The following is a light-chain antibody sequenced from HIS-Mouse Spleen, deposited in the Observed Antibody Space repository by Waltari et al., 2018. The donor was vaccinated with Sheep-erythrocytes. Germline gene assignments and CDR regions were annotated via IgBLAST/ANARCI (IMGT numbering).Light chain of an antibody. V-gene: IGLV2-11*01. J-gene: IGLJ1*01. CDR1: TSDVGGYNS. CDR2: DVS. CDR3: CSYAGSYNHV. Sequence: QSALTQPRSVSGFPGQSATIPCTATTSDVGGYNSVSRYQQHPGKAPKLMIYDVSKRPSGVPDRFSGSKSGNTASLTISGLQAEDEADYYCCSYAGSYNHVFATGTKVTVL.